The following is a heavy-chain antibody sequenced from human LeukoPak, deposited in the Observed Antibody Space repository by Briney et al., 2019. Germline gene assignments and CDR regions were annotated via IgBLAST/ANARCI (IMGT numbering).Heavy chain of an antibody. J-gene: IGHJ4*02. CDR1: GGSFSGYY. V-gene: IGHV4-4*07. Sequence: SETLSLTCAVYGGSFSGYYWSWIRQPAGKGLEWIGRIYTSGSTNYNPSLKSRVTISVDTSKNQFSLKLSSVTAADTAVYYCAREEGNEGYFDYWGQGTLVTVSS. CDR3: AREEGNEGYFDY. D-gene: IGHD1-1*01. CDR2: IYTSGST.